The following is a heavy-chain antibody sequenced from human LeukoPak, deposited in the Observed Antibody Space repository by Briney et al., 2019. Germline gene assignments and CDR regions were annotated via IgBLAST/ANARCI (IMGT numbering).Heavy chain of an antibody. CDR1: GFTVISNY. CDR3: ARVEYYYGMDV. Sequence: GGSLRLSCAASGFTVISNYMSWVRQAPGKGLEWVSVIYSGGSTYYADSVKGRFTISRDNSKNTLYLQMNSLRAEDTAVYYCARVEYYYGMDVWGQGTTVTVSS. D-gene: IGHD5-24*01. CDR2: IYSGGST. V-gene: IGHV3-66*01. J-gene: IGHJ6*02.